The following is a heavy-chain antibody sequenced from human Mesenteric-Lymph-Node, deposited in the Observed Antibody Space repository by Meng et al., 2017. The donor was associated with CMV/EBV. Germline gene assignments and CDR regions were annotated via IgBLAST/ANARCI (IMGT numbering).Heavy chain of an antibody. Sequence: GESLKISCAASGFTFISYAMHWVRQAPGKGPEWLAFIKYDGSVKYYADSVKGRFTISRDNYQNTVSLQLNNLRPEDTATYYCAKQSSGGYTYVSYYFDSWGQGALVTVPQ. V-gene: IGHV3-30*02. CDR1: GFTFISYA. J-gene: IGHJ4*02. CDR3: AKQSSGGYTYVSYYFDS. CDR2: IKYDGSVK. D-gene: IGHD5-18*01.